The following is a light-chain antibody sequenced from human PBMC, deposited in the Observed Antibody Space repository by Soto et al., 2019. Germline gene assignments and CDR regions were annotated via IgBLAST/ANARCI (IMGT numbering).Light chain of an antibody. CDR3: SSYAASDNFVI. V-gene: IGLV2-8*01. J-gene: IGLJ2*01. CDR2: EVY. CDR1: DSDVGGYNF. Sequence: QSALTQPPSASGSPGQSVTISCTGTDSDVGGYNFVSWYQQHPGRAPKLMIYEVYQRPSGVPDRFSGSKSGNTASLTVSGLQAADEANYYCSSYAASDNFVIFGGGTKVTVL.